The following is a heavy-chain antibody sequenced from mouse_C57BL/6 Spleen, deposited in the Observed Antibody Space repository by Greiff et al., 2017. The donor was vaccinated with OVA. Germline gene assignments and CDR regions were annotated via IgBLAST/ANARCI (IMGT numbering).Heavy chain of an antibody. CDR1: GYTFTSYW. CDR3: ARRTLYYSNYDWYFDV. D-gene: IGHD2-5*01. CDR2: IYPGSGST. V-gene: IGHV1-55*01. J-gene: IGHJ1*03. Sequence: QVQLQPSGAELVKPGASVKMSCKASGYTFTSYWITWVKQRPGQGLEWIGDIYPGSGSTNYNEQLKSKATLTVDTSSSTAYMQLSSLTSEDSAVYYCARRTLYYSNYDWYFDVWGTGTTVTVSS.